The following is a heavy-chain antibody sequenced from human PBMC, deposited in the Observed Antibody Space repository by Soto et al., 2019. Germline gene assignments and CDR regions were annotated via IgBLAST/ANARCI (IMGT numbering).Heavy chain of an antibody. D-gene: IGHD6-13*01. CDR3: ARGLRQLLVYWYFDL. V-gene: IGHV3-23*01. Sequence: EVQLLESGGGLVQPGGSLILSCSASGFTFSGYAMSWVRQAPGEGLEWVSSISDSGGHTYYADSGKGRFTISRDISKDTLFLQTNSLRAEDTDVYYCARGLRQLLVYWYFDLWGRGTLVTVSS. CDR1: GFTFSGYA. J-gene: IGHJ2*01. CDR2: ISDSGGHT.